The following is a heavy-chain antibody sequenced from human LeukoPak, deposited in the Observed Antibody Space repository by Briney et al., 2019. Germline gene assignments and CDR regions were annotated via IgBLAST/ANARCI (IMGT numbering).Heavy chain of an antibody. CDR2: INYSGNT. J-gene: IGHJ5*02. CDR1: GGSISSSSYY. CDR3: ARWHGWFDP. V-gene: IGHV4-39*07. Sequence: SETLSLTCTVSGGSISSSSYYWGWIRQPPGKGLEWIGSINYSGNTYYNPSLKSRVTISVDTSKNQFSLKLSSVTAADTAVYYCARWHGWFDPWGQGTLVTVSS.